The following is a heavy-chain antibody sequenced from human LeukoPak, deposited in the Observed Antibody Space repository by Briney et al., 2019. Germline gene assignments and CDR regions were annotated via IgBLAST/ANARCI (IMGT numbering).Heavy chain of an antibody. CDR1: GFTFTNAG. Sequence: GGSLRPSCAGSGFTFTNAGIHWVRLAAGKGLEWVSFISHDGTNKYYSDSVDGRFTVSRLNSQNTVYLQMTDLRPDDTATYYCASEDVDTGDFWGQGTLVTVSS. CDR2: ISHDGTNK. D-gene: IGHD5-18*01. V-gene: IGHV3-30*01. J-gene: IGHJ4*02. CDR3: ASEDVDTGDF.